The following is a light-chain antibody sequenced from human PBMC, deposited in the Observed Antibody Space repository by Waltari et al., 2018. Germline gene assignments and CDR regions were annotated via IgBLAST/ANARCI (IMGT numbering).Light chain of an antibody. CDR2: DVT. CDR1: SSDVGGYNY. CDR3: SSYTTSTWV. J-gene: IGLJ3*02. V-gene: IGLV2-14*01. Sequence: QSALTQPASVSGSPGQSITISCTGTSSDVGGYNYVSWYQPHPGKAPKLMIYDVTKRPSGVSNRFSGSKSANTASLTISGLQAEDEADYYCSSYTTSTWVFGGGTKLTVL.